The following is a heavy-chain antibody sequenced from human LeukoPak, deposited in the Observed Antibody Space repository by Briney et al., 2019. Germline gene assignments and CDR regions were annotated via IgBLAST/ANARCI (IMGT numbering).Heavy chain of an antibody. J-gene: IGHJ3*02. CDR2: IIPIFGTA. Sequence: SSVKVSCKASGGTFSNYAISGVRQAPGQGLEWMGGIIPIFGTANYAQKFQGRVTITRDESTSTVYMEVSSGRFEDTAVYYCAKDRASSSWSRDAFDIWGQGTVVTVSS. CDR3: AKDRASSSWSRDAFDI. D-gene: IGHD6-13*01. V-gene: IGHV1-69*05. CDR1: GGTFSNYA.